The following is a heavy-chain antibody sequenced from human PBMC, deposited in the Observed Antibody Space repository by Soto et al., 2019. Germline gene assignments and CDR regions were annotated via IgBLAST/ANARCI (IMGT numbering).Heavy chain of an antibody. CDR3: AASHRLRRSNYGMDV. J-gene: IGHJ6*02. V-gene: IGHV1-69*02. CDR1: GGTFSSYT. D-gene: IGHD4-17*01. Sequence: QVQLVQSGAEVKKPGSSVKVSCKASGGTFSSYTISWVRQAPGQGLEWMGRIIPILGIANYAQKFQVRVTITADKSTSTEYMELSSLRSEDKGVYYCAASHRLRRSNYGMDVWGQGTTVTVSS. CDR2: IIPILGIA.